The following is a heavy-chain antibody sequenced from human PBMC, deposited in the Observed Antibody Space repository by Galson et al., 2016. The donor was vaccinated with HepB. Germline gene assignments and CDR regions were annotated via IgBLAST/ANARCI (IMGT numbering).Heavy chain of an antibody. D-gene: IGHD3-3*01. V-gene: IGHV3-7*01. CDR1: GFRFSDYW. J-gene: IGHJ4*02. Sequence: SLRLSCAASGFRFSDYWMTWVRQAPGKGLEWVANIKPDGSEKFYLDSVRGRFTISRDNAKDSLCLQVNSLRAEDTAVYYCAKVAMEWVIENWGQGTRVTVSS. CDR2: IKPDGSEK. CDR3: AKVAMEWVIEN.